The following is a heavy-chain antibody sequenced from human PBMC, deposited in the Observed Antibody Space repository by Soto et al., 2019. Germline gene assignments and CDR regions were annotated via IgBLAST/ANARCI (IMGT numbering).Heavy chain of an antibody. Sequence: QVQLVQSGAEVQKPGASVKISCKASGYTFANYYLHWVRQAPGQGLERMGMINPSNGSPTYAQKFRGRVTMTRDTSTSTVYMEVSSLRSEDTAVYYCASWDIVATGLDYWGQGTLVTVSS. J-gene: IGHJ4*02. CDR2: INPSNGSP. D-gene: IGHD5-12*01. V-gene: IGHV1-46*01. CDR1: GYTFANYY. CDR3: ASWDIVATGLDY.